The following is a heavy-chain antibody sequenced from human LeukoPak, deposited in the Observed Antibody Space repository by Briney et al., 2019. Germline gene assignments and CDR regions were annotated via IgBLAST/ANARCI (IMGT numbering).Heavy chain of an antibody. CDR3: ALLMMYAIDFDY. Sequence: GGSLRLSCAASGFTFSRYWMSWVRQAPGKGLEWVANIKEDGSKKNYVDSVKGRFTISRDNAENSVYLQMNSLRAEDTAIYYCALLMMYAIDFDYWGQGTLVTVSS. V-gene: IGHV3-7*03. J-gene: IGHJ4*02. CDR2: IKEDGSKK. CDR1: GFTFSRYW. D-gene: IGHD2-8*01.